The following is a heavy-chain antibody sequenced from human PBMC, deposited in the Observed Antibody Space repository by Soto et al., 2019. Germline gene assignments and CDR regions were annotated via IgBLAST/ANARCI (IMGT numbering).Heavy chain of an antibody. CDR2: IDYNGRT. CDR1: GGSIRGGYY. J-gene: IGHJ6*03. V-gene: IGHV4-31*04. Sequence: QVRLQESGPGLVKPSQTLSLTCTVSGGSIRGGYYWTWIPHHPGKGLEWIGYIDYNGRTNYNPSLKSRVSSSVDTSNNQTSKNPFSLRLSSVTGADAAVYYCALDRSTLPIDVWGKGTTVTVSS. CDR3: ALDRSTLPIDV.